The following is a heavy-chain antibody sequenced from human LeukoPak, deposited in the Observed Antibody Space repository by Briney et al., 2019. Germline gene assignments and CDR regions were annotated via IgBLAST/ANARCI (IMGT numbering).Heavy chain of an antibody. CDR2: ISYDGSNK. CDR3: ARAGIVVVGFDY. J-gene: IGHJ4*02. CDR1: GFTFSSYA. V-gene: IGHV3-30*04. D-gene: IGHD2-21*01. Sequence: GGSLRLSCAASGFTFSSYAMHWVRQAPGKGLEGVAVISYDGSNKYYADSVKGRFTISRDNSKNTLYLQMNSLRAEDTAVYYCARAGIVVVGFDYWGQGTLVTVSS.